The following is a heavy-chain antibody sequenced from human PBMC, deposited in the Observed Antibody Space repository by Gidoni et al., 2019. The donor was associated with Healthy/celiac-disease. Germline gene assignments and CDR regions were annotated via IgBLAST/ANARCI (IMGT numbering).Heavy chain of an antibody. V-gene: IGHV3-15*01. Sequence: EVQLVESGGGLVKPGGPLRLSCAASGFTFSNAWMSWVRQAPGKGLEWVGRIKSKTDGGTTDYDAPVKGRFTISRDDSKNTLYLQMNSLKTEDTAVYYCTTDLSIAAAGYGMDVWGQGTTVTVSS. D-gene: IGHD6-13*01. CDR3: TTDLSIAAAGYGMDV. J-gene: IGHJ6*02. CDR2: IKSKTDGGTT. CDR1: GFTFSNAW.